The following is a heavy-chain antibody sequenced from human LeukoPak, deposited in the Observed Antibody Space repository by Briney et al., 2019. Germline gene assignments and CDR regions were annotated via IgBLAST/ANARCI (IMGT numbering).Heavy chain of an antibody. CDR1: GYSFTSYD. D-gene: IGHD6-6*01. Sequence: ASVKVSCKASGYSFTSYDINWVRQATGQGLEWMGWMNPNSGNTGYAQKFQGRVTMTRNTSISTAYMELSSLRSEDTAVYYCARGHRKWSLAAQIYYFDYWGQGTPDTVSS. CDR3: ARGHRKWSLAAQIYYFDY. V-gene: IGHV1-8*01. CDR2: MNPNSGNT. J-gene: IGHJ4*02.